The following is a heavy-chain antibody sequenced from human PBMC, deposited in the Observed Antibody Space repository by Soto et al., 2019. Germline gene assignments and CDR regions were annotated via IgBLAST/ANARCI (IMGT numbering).Heavy chain of an antibody. CDR1: GGSISSYY. J-gene: IGHJ6*02. Sequence: QVQLQESGPGLVKPSETLSLTCTVSGGSISSYYWNWIRQPPGKGLEWIGYIYYSGSTNYNSSLKSRVTISVDTSKNQFSLKLSSATAADTAVYYCAREGLTGTIGLYYYYGLDVWGQGTTVTVSS. D-gene: IGHD1-7*01. CDR2: IYYSGST. CDR3: AREGLTGTIGLYYYYGLDV. V-gene: IGHV4-59*01.